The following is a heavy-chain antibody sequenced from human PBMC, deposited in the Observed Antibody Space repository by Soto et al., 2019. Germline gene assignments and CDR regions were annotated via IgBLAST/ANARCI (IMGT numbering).Heavy chain of an antibody. CDR3: ATAHYSIAAAGGFDY. D-gene: IGHD6-13*01. V-gene: IGHV1-24*01. CDR2: FDPEDGET. CDR1: GYTLTELS. Sequence: WASVKVSCKVSGYTLTELSMHWVRQAPGKGLEWMGGFDPEDGETIYAQKFQGRVTMTEDTSTDTAYMELSSLRSEDTAVYYCATAHYSIAAAGGFDYWGQGTLVTVSS. J-gene: IGHJ4*02.